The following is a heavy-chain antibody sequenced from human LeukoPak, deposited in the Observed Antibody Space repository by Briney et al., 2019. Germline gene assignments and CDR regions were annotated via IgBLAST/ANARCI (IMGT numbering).Heavy chain of an antibody. CDR1: GFTFSSHW. CDR2: IEGDGSST. V-gene: IGHV3-74*01. J-gene: IGHJ4*02. D-gene: IGHD3-16*01. CDR3: ARGIPNSYGKDY. Sequence: GGSLRLSCAASGFTFSSHWMHWVRQAPGRGLVWVSRIEGDGSSTSYADSVKGRLTISRDNAKNTVYLQMNSLRGEDTAVYYCARGIPNSYGKDYWGQGTLVTVSS.